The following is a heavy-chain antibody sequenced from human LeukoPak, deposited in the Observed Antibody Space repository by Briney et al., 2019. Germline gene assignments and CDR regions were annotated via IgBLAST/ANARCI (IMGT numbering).Heavy chain of an antibody. CDR3: AKLISSSWYVEWAQYFDY. CDR2: ISGSGGST. J-gene: IGHJ4*02. D-gene: IGHD6-13*01. Sequence: GGSLRLSCAASGFTFSSYAMSWVRQAPGKGLEWVSAISGSGGSTYYADSVKGRFTISRDNSKNTLYLQMNSLRAEDTAVYYCAKLISSSWYVEWAQYFDYWGQGTLVTVSS. V-gene: IGHV3-23*01. CDR1: GFTFSSYA.